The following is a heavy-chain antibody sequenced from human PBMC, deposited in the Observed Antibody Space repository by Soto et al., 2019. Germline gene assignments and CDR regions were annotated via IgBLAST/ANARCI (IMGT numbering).Heavy chain of an antibody. J-gene: IGHJ5*02. Sequence: EVQLVESGGGLVKPGGSLRLSCAASGFTFSSYSMNWVRQAPGKGLEWVSSISSSSSYIYYADSVKGRFTISRDNAKNSLYLQMNSLRAEDTAVYYCASGGDPTPLNWFDPWGQGTLVTVSS. V-gene: IGHV3-21*01. CDR3: ASGGDPTPLNWFDP. D-gene: IGHD2-21*02. CDR1: GFTFSSYS. CDR2: ISSSSSYI.